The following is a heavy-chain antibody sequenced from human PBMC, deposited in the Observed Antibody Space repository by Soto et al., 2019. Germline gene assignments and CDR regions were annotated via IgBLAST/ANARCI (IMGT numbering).Heavy chain of an antibody. Sequence: QVQLVQSGAEVKKPGSSVKVSCKASGGTFSSYAISWVRQAPGQGLEWMGGIIPIFDTADYAQKFQGRVTITAHESTNTAYMHLSSLRSEDTAVYYCAGHSSGVPGYYYGMDVWGQGTTVTVSS. V-gene: IGHV1-69*12. CDR1: GGTFSSYA. CDR2: IIPIFDTA. J-gene: IGHJ6*02. CDR3: AGHSSGVPGYYYGMDV. D-gene: IGHD3-22*01.